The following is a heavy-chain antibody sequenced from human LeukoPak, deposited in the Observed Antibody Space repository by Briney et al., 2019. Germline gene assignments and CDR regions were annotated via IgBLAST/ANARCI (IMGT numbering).Heavy chain of an antibody. CDR3: ARGGGLDV. CDR2: MDHNGNVN. Sequence: GGSLRLSCAASGFTFSSYWMNWARQAPGKGLEWVASMDHNGNVNYYVDSVKGRFTISRDNAKNSLYLQMSDLRAEDTAVYFCARGGGLDVWGQGATVTVSS. V-gene: IGHV3-7*03. D-gene: IGHD3-16*01. CDR1: GFTFSSYW. J-gene: IGHJ6*02.